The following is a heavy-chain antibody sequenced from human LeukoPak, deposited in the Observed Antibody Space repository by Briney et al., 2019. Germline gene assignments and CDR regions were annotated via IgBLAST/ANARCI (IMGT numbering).Heavy chain of an antibody. D-gene: IGHD3-22*01. CDR2: INHSGST. CDR1: GGSFRNYY. J-gene: IGHJ4*02. CDR3: ARGPDFYDSSGYYPI. V-gene: IGHV4-34*01. Sequence: PSETLFLTCAAYGGSFRNYYWSWIRQPPGKGLEWIGEINHSGSTKYNPSLKSRVTISVDRSKNQFSLKLSSVTAADTAVYYCARGPDFYDSSGYYPIWGQGTLVTVSS.